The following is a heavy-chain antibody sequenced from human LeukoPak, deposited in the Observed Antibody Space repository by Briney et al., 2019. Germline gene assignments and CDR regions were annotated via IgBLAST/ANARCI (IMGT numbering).Heavy chain of an antibody. J-gene: IGHJ4*02. D-gene: IGHD4-17*01. Sequence: SETLSLTCTVSGGSINGYRWSWFRQPPGKGLEWIGYSYYSGSTTYNPSLKTRVTISVETSKNQFSLKLSSVTAADTAVYYCARDKGDYGLVYWGQGTLVTVSS. CDR1: GGSINGYR. V-gene: IGHV4-59*01. CDR2: SYYSGST. CDR3: ARDKGDYGLVY.